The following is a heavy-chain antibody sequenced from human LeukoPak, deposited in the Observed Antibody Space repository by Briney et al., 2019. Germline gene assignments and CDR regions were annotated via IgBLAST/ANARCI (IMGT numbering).Heavy chain of an antibody. J-gene: IGHJ6*02. D-gene: IGHD2-15*01. V-gene: IGHV1-3*01. CDR2: INAGNDDT. CDR1: GYTFTNYA. Sequence: ASVKVSCTASGYTFTNYAFHWVRQAPGQRLEWLGWINAGNDDTEYSQKFQARVTITRDASASTVYMELSSLTSDDTAVYYCARERWHCRGNDCYSVYYYGLDVWGQGTTVTVSS. CDR3: ARERWHCRGNDCYSVYYYGLDV.